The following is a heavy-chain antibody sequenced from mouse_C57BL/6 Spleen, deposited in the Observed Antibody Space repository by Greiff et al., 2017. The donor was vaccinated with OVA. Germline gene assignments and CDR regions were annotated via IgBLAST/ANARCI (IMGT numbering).Heavy chain of an antibody. CDR1: GYTFTDYY. CDR2: INPNNGGT. J-gene: IGHJ1*03. Sequence: EVQLQQSGPELVKPGASVKISCKASGYTFTDYYMNWVKQSPGKRLEWIGAINPNNGGTSYNQKFKGKATLTVDKSSSTAYMELRSLTSEDSAVYYCATVGITTIRYFDVWGTGTTVTVSS. V-gene: IGHV1-26*01. D-gene: IGHD1-1*01. CDR3: ATVGITTIRYFDV.